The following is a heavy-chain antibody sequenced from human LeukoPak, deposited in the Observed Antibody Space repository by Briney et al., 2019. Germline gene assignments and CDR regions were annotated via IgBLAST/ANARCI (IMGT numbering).Heavy chain of an antibody. CDR1: GGSFSGYY. V-gene: IGHV4-34*01. J-gene: IGHJ4*02. D-gene: IGHD6-6*01. Sequence: SETLSLTCAVYGGSFSGYYWSWIRQPPGKGLEWIGEINHSGSTNYNPSLKSRVTISVDTSKNQFSLKLSSVTAADTAVYYCARSVAARLGEGVDYWGQGTLVTVSS. CDR3: ARSVAARLGEGVDY. CDR2: INHSGST.